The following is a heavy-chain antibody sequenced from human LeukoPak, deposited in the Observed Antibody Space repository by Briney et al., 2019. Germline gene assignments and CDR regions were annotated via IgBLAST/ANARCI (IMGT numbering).Heavy chain of an antibody. D-gene: IGHD3-16*01. CDR1: GYTFTSYD. Sequence: ASVKVSCKASGYTFTSYDINWVRQATGQGLEWMGWMNPNSGNTGCAQKFQGRVTMTRNTSISTAYMELSSLRSEDTAVYYCARTGIWGCGFDPWGQGTLVTVSS. CDR3: ARTGIWGCGFDP. J-gene: IGHJ5*02. V-gene: IGHV1-8*01. CDR2: MNPNSGNT.